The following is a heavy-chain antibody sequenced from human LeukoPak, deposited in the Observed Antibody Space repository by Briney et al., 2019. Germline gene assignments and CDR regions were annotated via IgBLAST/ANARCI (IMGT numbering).Heavy chain of an antibody. V-gene: IGHV3-30*02. CDR1: GFAFSRHG. D-gene: IGHD3-10*01. CDR3: AKGVGGSANYYYMDV. CDR2: IPYDGSNK. Sequence: GGSLRLSCAASGFAFSRHGIHWVRQAPGKGLEWVAFIPYDGSNKFYADSVKGRFTISRDNSKDTLYLQMNSLRTEDTAVYYCAKGVGGSANYYYMDVWGKGTTVTVPS. J-gene: IGHJ6*03.